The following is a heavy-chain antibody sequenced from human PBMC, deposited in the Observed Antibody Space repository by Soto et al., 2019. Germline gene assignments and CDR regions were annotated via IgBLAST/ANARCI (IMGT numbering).Heavy chain of an antibody. J-gene: IGHJ4*02. CDR1: GGTFSSYA. CDR2: FIPIFGRA. V-gene: IGHV1-69*01. Sequence: QVQLVQSGAEVKKPGSSVKVSCKASGGTFSSYAISWVRQAPGQGREWMGGFIPIFGRANYAQKFQGRVTITADQSTSTDYMVLSSLRSEDTGVYYCARRVEMAKISRSYFFYWGQGTLVTVSS. CDR3: ARRVEMAKISRSYFFY. D-gene: IGHD3-3*01.